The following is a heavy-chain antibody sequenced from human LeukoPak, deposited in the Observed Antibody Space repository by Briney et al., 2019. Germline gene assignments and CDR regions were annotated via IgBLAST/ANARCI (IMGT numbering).Heavy chain of an antibody. CDR2: ISSSSSYI. CDR1: GFTLNTYT. D-gene: IGHD3-10*01. CDR3: ARSGIKMVRGVIIKSPYHMDV. V-gene: IGHV3-21*01. J-gene: IGHJ6*03. Sequence: GGSLRLSCAASGFTLNTYTMNWVRQAPGKGLEWVSSISSSSSYIYYADSVKGRFTISRDDAKNSLSLQMNSLRAEDTAVYYCARSGIKMVRGVIIKSPYHMDVWGKGTTVTVSS.